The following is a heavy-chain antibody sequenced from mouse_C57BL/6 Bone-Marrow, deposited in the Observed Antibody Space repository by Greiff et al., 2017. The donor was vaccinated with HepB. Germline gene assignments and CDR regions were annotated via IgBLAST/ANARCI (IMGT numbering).Heavy chain of an antibody. CDR1: GYTFTSYG. CDR3: ARVGGITTGGYYAMDY. Sequence: QVQLQQSGAELARPGASVKLSCKASGYTFTSYGISWVKQRTGQGLEWIGEIYPRSGNTYYNEKFKGKATLTADKSSSTAYMELRSLTSEDSAVYFCARVGGITTGGYYAMDYWGQGTSVTVSS. CDR2: IYPRSGNT. D-gene: IGHD2-4*01. V-gene: IGHV1-81*01. J-gene: IGHJ4*01.